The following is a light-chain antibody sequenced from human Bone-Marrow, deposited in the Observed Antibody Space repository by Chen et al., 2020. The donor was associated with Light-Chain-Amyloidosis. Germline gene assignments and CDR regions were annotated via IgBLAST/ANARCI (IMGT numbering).Light chain of an antibody. V-gene: IGLV3-21*02. Sequence: SYVLTQPSSVSVAPGQTVTIACGGNNIGSTSVHWYQQTPDQSPLLVVYDDSDQPSGIPERLSASSCVNTGTLIISRVEAGDQAAYYCQVLDASSDHPVFGGGTKLTVL. CDR1: NIGSTS. CDR2: DDS. CDR3: QVLDASSDHPV. J-gene: IGLJ2*01.